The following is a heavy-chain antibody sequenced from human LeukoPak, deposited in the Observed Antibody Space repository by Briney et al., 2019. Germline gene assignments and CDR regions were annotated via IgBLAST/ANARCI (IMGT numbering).Heavy chain of an antibody. J-gene: IGHJ4*02. Sequence: GGSLRLSCAASGFTFSSYGMSWVRQAPGKGMGWVSAISGSGGSTYYADSVKGRFTISRDNSKNTQYLQMNSLRAEDTAVYYCAKSPGYSSGWYEWGFDYWGQGTLVTVSS. D-gene: IGHD6-19*01. CDR1: GFTFSSYG. CDR2: ISGSGGST. CDR3: AKSPGYSSGWYEWGFDY. V-gene: IGHV3-23*01.